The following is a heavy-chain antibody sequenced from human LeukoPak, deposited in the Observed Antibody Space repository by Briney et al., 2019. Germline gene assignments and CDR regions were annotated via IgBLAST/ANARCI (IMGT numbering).Heavy chain of an antibody. D-gene: IGHD6-13*01. CDR2: INHSGST. J-gene: IGHJ4*02. CDR1: GGSFSGYH. V-gene: IGHV4-34*01. CDR3: ARGRYSSSWYRDGGFDY. Sequence: SETLSLTCAVYGGSFSGYHWSWIRQPPGKGLEWIGEINHSGSTNYNPSLKSRVTISVDTSKNQFSLKLSSVTAADTAVYYCARGRYSSSWYRDGGFDYWGQGTLVTVSS.